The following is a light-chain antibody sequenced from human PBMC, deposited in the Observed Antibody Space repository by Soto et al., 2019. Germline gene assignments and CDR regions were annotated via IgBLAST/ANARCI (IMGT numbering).Light chain of an antibody. CDR3: QQRGDWPLT. CDR1: QSVSSSY. J-gene: IGKJ5*01. V-gene: IGKV3D-20*02. Sequence: EIVLTQSPGTLSLSPGERATLSCRASQSVSSSYLAWYQQKPGQAPRLLIYDASNRATGIPARFSGSGSGTDFALTISSLEPEDFAVYYCQQRGDWPLTFGQGTRLEI. CDR2: DAS.